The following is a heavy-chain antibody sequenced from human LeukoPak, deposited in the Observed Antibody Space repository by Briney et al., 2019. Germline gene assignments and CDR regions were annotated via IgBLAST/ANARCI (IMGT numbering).Heavy chain of an antibody. Sequence: ASVKVSCKASGYTFTSYDINWVRQATGQGLEWMGWMNPNSGNTGYAQKFQGRVTMTRNTSISTAYMELSSLRSEDSAVYYCARGYDYVWGSYEFDPWGQGTLVTVSS. D-gene: IGHD3-16*01. CDR3: ARGYDYVWGSYEFDP. CDR2: MNPNSGNT. J-gene: IGHJ5*02. V-gene: IGHV1-8*01. CDR1: GYTFTSYD.